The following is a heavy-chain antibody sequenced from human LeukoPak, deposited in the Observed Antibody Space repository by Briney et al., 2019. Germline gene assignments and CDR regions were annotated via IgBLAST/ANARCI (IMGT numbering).Heavy chain of an antibody. CDR1: GGSIASGGYY. J-gene: IGHJ5*02. Sequence: KSSETLSLTCTVSGGSIASGGYYWSWIRQHPGKGLEWIGDIYYSGTTYYNPSLKSRVSISVDTSKNQFSLKLSSVAAADTAVYYCAEGYSYGTGYNWFDPWGQGTLVTVSS. V-gene: IGHV4-31*03. CDR3: AEGYSYGTGYNWFDP. D-gene: IGHD5-18*01. CDR2: IYYSGTT.